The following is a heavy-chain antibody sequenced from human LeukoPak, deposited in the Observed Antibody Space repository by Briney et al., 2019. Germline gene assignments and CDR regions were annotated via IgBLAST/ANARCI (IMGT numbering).Heavy chain of an antibody. Sequence: SETLSLTCTVSGGSISSSSYYWGWIRQPPGKGLEWIGSVYYSGSTYYNPSLKSRVTISVDTSKNQFSLKLSSVTAADTAVYYCARDNPSDYVEDYWGQGTLVTVSS. V-gene: IGHV4-39*07. CDR1: GGSISSSSYY. J-gene: IGHJ4*02. CDR2: VYYSGST. CDR3: ARDNPSDYVEDY. D-gene: IGHD4-17*01.